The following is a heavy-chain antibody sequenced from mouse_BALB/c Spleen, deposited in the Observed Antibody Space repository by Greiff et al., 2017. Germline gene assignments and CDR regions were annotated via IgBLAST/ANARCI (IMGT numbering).Heavy chain of an antibody. Sequence: EVQLVESGTVLARPGASVKMSCKASGYTFTSYWMHWVKQRPGQGLEWIGAIYPGNSDTSYNQKFKGKAKLTAVTSTSTAYMELSSLTNEDSAVYDCTRRVTGTLYWYIDVWGAGTTVTVSA. J-gene: IGHJ1*01. CDR2: IYPGNSDT. V-gene: IGHV1-5*01. CDR1: GYTFTSYW. D-gene: IGHD4-1*01. CDR3: TRRVTGTLYWYIDV.